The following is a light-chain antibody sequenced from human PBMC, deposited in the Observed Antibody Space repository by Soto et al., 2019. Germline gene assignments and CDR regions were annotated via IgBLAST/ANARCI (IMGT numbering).Light chain of an antibody. V-gene: IGLV2-23*01. CDR1: SRDVGTYTL. CDR3: CSYAGSSSVV. J-gene: IGLJ2*01. Sequence: QSVLTQPASVSGSPGQSITISCTGTSRDVGTYTLVSWYQHYPGKAPKLIIYEGSKRHSGVSNRFSASKTGRTASLTISGLQPEDEADYYCCSYAGSSSVVFGGGTKLTVL. CDR2: EGS.